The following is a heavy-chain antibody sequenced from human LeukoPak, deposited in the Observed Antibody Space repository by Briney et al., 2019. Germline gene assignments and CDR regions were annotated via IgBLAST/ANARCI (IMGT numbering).Heavy chain of an antibody. CDR3: AKGGPGIAAAGTFAH. D-gene: IGHD6-13*01. J-gene: IGHJ4*02. CDR1: GFTVSSNY. V-gene: IGHV3-53*01. CDR2: IYSGGST. Sequence: PGGSLRLSCAASGFTVSSNYMSWVRQAPGKGLEWVSFIYSGGSTYYADSVKGRFTISRDNSKNTLYLQMNSLRAEDTAVYYCAKGGPGIAAAGTFAHWGQGTLVTVSS.